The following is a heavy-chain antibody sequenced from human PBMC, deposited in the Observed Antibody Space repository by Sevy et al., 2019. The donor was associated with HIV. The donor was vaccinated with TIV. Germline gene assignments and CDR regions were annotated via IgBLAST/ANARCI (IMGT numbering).Heavy chain of an antibody. J-gene: IGHJ3*02. CDR2: VYYTGGT. CDR3: ARRNHFDI. CDR1: GGSINSDH. V-gene: IGHV4-59*08. Sequence: SETLSLTCTVSGGSINSDHWNWIRQPPGKGLEWIGAVYYTGGTNYNPSLKNRVTISVDRTKNQFSLNLTSVTAADTSVEYCARRNHFDIWGQGTMVTVSS.